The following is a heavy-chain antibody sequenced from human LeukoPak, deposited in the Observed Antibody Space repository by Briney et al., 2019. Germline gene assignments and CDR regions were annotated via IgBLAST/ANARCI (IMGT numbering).Heavy chain of an antibody. V-gene: IGHV3-21*01. Sequence: GGSLRLSCAASGFSFSSYSMTWVRQAPGKGLEWVSCITRSSTYIHYADSVKGRFTISRDNAKNSVYLQMNSLRAEDTAVYYCARDFYYYYYMDVWGKGTTVTVSS. CDR3: ARDFYYYYYMDV. J-gene: IGHJ6*03. CDR1: GFSFSSYS. CDR2: ITRSSTYI.